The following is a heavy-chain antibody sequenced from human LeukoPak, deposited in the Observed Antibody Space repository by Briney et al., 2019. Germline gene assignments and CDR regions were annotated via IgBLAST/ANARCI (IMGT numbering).Heavy chain of an antibody. CDR3: ARGSEAAAGAFDY. J-gene: IGHJ4*02. V-gene: IGHV3-33*08. CDR1: GFTFSSYS. Sequence: GGSLRLSCAASGFTFSSYSMNWVRQAPGKGLEWVAIVWYDGNNKYYADSVKGRFTVSRDNSKDTVSLQLNSLRAEDTAVYYCARGSEAAAGAFDYWGQGALVIVPS. CDR2: VWYDGNNK. D-gene: IGHD6-13*01.